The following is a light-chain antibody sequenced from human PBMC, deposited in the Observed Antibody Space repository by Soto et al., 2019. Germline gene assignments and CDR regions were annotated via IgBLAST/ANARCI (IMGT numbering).Light chain of an antibody. Sequence: QMTQSPYPLSASVGDRVTITCRASQSIRTWLAWYQQKPGTAPKLLIYEASTLERGVPSRFSGLRSGTEFTLSVSSLQPDDFATYYCQQYNDSFPYTFGQGRRLENK. CDR1: QSIRTW. CDR3: QQYNDSFPYT. V-gene: IGKV1-5*03. J-gene: IGKJ5*01. CDR2: EAS.